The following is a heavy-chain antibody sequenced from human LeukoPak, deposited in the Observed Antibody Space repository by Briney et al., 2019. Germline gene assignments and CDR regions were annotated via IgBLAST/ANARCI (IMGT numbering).Heavy chain of an antibody. D-gene: IGHD3-22*01. V-gene: IGHV1-8*01. CDR1: GYTFTSYD. J-gene: IGHJ5*02. CDR2: MNPNSGNT. CDR3: ARVWYYYDSSGYPVSEYNWFDP. Sequence: GASVKVSCEASGYTFTSYDINWVRQATGQGLEWMGWMNPNSGNTGYAQKFQGRVTMTRNTSMSTAYMELSSLRSEDTAVYYCARVWYYYDSSGYPVSEYNWFDPWGQGTLVTVSS.